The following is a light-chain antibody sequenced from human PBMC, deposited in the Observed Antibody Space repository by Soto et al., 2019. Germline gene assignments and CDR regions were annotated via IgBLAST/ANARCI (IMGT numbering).Light chain of an antibody. CDR3: QQYNSYPWT. Sequence: DIQMIQSPCTLSASVGDRVTITCRASQSISSWLAWYQQKPGKAPKLLIYDASSLESGVPSRFSGSGSGTEFTLTISSLQPDDFATYYCQQYNSYPWTFGQGTKV. CDR1: QSISSW. J-gene: IGKJ1*01. CDR2: DAS. V-gene: IGKV1-5*01.